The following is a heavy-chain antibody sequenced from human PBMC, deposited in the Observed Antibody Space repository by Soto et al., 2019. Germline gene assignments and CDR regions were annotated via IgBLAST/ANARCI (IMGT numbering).Heavy chain of an antibody. Sequence: EVQLLESGGDLVQPGGSLRLSCVASGFTFSDYVMSWVRQVPGKGLEWVSSISDGGERTDYRDSVRGLFTISRDNARFTLHLQMNSLRVDDTAIYFCARDRSTDFGLDVWGQGTTVTFSS. CDR1: GFTFSDYV. CDR2: ISDGGERT. D-gene: IGHD3-3*01. CDR3: ARDRSTDFGLDV. J-gene: IGHJ6*02. V-gene: IGHV3-23*01.